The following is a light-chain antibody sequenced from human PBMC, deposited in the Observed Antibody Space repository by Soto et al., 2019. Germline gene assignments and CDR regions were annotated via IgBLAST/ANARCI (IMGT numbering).Light chain of an antibody. CDR2: AAS. V-gene: IGKV1-39*01. CDR1: QSISSY. J-gene: IGKJ3*01. CDR3: QQSYSIPFT. Sequence: DLQMTQSPSSLSASVGDRVAITCRASQSISSYLNWYQQKPGKAPIILIYAASTLQSGVPSRFSGSGSGTDFTLTISSLQPEDFATYYCQQSYSIPFTFGPGTKVDIK.